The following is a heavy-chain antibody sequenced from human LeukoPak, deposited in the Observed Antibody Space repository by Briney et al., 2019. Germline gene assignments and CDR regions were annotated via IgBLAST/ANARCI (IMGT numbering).Heavy chain of an antibody. Sequence: PGGSLRLSCAASGFAFGNYWMHWVRQAPGKGLVWVSRINTDGSRTTYADSVEGRITISRDNAKNTLYLQMNVLRAEDTAVYYCATVSSIEYAGPSWGQGTLVTVSS. CDR2: INTDGSRT. CDR1: GFAFGNYW. CDR3: ATVSSIEYAGPS. J-gene: IGHJ4*02. D-gene: IGHD6-6*01. V-gene: IGHV3-74*01.